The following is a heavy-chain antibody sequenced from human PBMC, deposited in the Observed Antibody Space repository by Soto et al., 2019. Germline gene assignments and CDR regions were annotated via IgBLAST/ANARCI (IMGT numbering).Heavy chain of an antibody. CDR1: GFTFSSYA. CDR3: AKFSGDLLWFGEYAFDI. D-gene: IGHD3-10*01. Sequence: GGSLRLSCAASGFTFSSYAMSWVRQAPGKGLEWVSAISGSGGSTYYADSVKGRFTISRDNSKNTLYLQMNSLRAEDTAVYYCAKFSGDLLWFGEYAFDIWGQGTMVTVSS. V-gene: IGHV3-23*01. CDR2: ISGSGGST. J-gene: IGHJ3*02.